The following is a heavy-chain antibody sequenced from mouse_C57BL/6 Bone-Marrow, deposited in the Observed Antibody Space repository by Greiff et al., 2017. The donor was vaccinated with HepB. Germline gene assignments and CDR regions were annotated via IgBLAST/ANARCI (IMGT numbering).Heavy chain of an antibody. V-gene: IGHV2-6*01. CDR2: IWGVGST. CDR1: GFSLTSYG. Sequence: VQGVESGPGLVAPSQSLSITCTVSGFSLTSYGVDWVRQSPGKGLEWLGVIWGVGSTNYNSALKSRLSISKDNSKSQVFLKMNSLQTDDTAMYYCASDWGQRFAYWGQGTLVTVSA. J-gene: IGHJ3*01. CDR3: ASDWGQRFAY.